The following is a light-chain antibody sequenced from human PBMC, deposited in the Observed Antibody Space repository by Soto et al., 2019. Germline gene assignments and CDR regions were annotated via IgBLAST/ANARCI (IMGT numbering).Light chain of an antibody. V-gene: IGKV3-20*01. CDR1: QSVGNNY. CDR2: HAS. CDR3: HQYGGSPPIT. Sequence: DIVLTQSPGTLSLSPGKRATLSCWASQSVGNNYLAWYQQKPGQAPRLLIYHASSRATGIPDRFSGSGSGTDFTLTISRLETEDLAVYYCHQYGGSPPITFGQGTRLE. J-gene: IGKJ5*01.